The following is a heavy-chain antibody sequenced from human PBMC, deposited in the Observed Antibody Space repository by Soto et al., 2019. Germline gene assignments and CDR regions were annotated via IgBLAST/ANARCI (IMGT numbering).Heavy chain of an antibody. CDR1: GGSFSGYY. Sequence: SETLSLTCAVYGGSFSGYYWSWIRRPPGKGLEWIGEINHSGSTNYNPSLKSRVTISVDTSKNQFSLKLSSVTAADTAVYYCARVAHCSGGSCYPKTHYYYYYYGMDVWGQGTTVTVSS. D-gene: IGHD2-15*01. V-gene: IGHV4-34*01. CDR2: INHSGST. CDR3: ARVAHCSGGSCYPKTHYYYYYYGMDV. J-gene: IGHJ6*02.